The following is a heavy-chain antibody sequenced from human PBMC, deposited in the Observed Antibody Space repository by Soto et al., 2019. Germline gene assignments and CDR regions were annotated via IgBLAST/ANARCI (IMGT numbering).Heavy chain of an antibody. CDR2: INAGNRNT. CDR1: GYTFTSYA. J-gene: IGHJ4*02. CDR3: ARSPGIAAADY. Sequence: QVQLVQSGAEEKKPGASVKVSCKASGYTFTSYAMHWVRQAPGQRLEWMGWINAGNRNTKYSQKFQGRATITRDTSAGTAYLEPSSLRSEDTAVYSCARSPGIAAADYWGQGTLVTVSS. V-gene: IGHV1-3*05. D-gene: IGHD6-25*01.